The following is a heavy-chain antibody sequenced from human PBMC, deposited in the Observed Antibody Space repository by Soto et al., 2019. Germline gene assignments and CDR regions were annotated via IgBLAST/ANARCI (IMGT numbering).Heavy chain of an antibody. Sequence: QVQLVESGGGVVQPGTSLRLSCVGSGFTFRSYVIHWVRQAPGKGLEWVALTSYDGSNPYYDDSVKGRFTISRDNSRNTVDLQMDSLRLEDTALYYCARWGTTGGLDVWGQGTLGSVSS. D-gene: IGHD3-16*01. J-gene: IGHJ4*02. V-gene: IGHV3-33*05. CDR2: TSYDGSNP. CDR3: ARWGTTGGLDV. CDR1: GFTFRSYV.